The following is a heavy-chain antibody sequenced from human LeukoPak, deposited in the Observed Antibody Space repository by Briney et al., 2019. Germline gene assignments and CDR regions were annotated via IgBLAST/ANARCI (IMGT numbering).Heavy chain of an antibody. CDR2: ISSSSSYI. V-gene: IGHV3-21*01. Sequence: GGSLRLSCAASGFTFSSYWMHWVRQAPGKGLEWVSSISSSSSYIYYADSVKGRFTISRDNAKNSLYLQMNSLRAEDTAVYYCASGFPGGSYYDILTGYYRVPTDDAFDIWGQGTMVTVSS. J-gene: IGHJ3*02. CDR3: ASGFPGGSYYDILTGYYRVPTDDAFDI. D-gene: IGHD3-9*01. CDR1: GFTFSSYW.